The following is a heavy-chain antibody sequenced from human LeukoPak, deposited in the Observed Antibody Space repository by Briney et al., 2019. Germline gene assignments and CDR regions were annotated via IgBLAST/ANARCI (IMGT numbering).Heavy chain of an antibody. CDR3: ARGYGLKDGMDV. Sequence: SETLSLTCTVSGGSISSYYWSWIRQPPGKGLEWIGEINHSGSTNYNPSLKSRVTISVDTSKNQFSLKLSSVTAADTAVYYCARGYGLKDGMDVWGQGTTVTVSS. J-gene: IGHJ6*02. V-gene: IGHV4-34*01. CDR2: INHSGST. CDR1: GGSISSYY. D-gene: IGHD3-10*01.